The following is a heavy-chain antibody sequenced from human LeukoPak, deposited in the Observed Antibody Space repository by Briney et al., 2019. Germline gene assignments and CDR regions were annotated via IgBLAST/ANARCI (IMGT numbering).Heavy chain of an antibody. CDR1: GYTFTGYY. V-gene: IGHV1-2*02. J-gene: IGHJ4*02. D-gene: IGHD3-16*01. CDR2: INPNSGGT. CDR3: AKTWGWGESHFDY. Sequence: ASVKVSCKASGYTFTGYYMHWVRQAPGQGLEWVGWINPNSGGTNYAQKFQGRVIMTRDTSISTAYMELSRLRSDDTAVYYCAKTWGWGESHFDYWGQGTLVTVSS.